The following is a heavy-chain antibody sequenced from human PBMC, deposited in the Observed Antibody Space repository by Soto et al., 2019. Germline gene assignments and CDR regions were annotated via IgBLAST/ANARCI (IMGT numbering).Heavy chain of an antibody. Sequence: PSETLSLTCTVSGASVSSGSYYWSWIRQPPGKGLEWIGYIYYSGNTNYNPSLKSRVTISVDTSKSQFSLKLTSVTAADAAVYYCARDFSNWPRVYYYGLDVWGQGTTVTVSS. CDR3: ARDFSNWPRVYYYGLDV. CDR2: IYYSGNT. V-gene: IGHV4-61*01. D-gene: IGHD1-1*01. J-gene: IGHJ6*02. CDR1: GASVSSGSYY.